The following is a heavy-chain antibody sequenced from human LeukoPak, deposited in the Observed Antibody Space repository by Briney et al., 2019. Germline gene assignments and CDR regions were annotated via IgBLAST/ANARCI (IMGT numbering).Heavy chain of an antibody. CDR2: IYPSDSET. V-gene: IGHV5-51*01. CDR1: GYSFNTFY. CDR3: ARLIYYGSGRTYFFDS. Sequence: GDSLKISCKGSGYSFNTFYIGWVRQTPERGLEWMGNIYPSDSETKYKPSFQDQITISVDKAITTAYLHLSSLKASDTGMYYCARLIYYGSGRTYFFDSWGQGTLVTVSP. D-gene: IGHD3-10*01. J-gene: IGHJ4*02.